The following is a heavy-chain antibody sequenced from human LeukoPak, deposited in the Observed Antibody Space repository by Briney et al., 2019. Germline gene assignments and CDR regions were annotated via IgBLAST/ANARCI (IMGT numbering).Heavy chain of an antibody. CDR1: GGTFSSYA. D-gene: IGHD6-19*01. Sequence: GASVKVSCKASGGTFSSYAISWVRQAPGQGLEWMGGIIPIFGTANYAQKFQGRVTITRDTSADTAYMELSSLRSEDTAVYYCARVREYSSGWYYFDCWGQGTLVTVSS. J-gene: IGHJ4*02. V-gene: IGHV1-69*05. CDR2: IIPIFGTA. CDR3: ARVREYSSGWYYFDC.